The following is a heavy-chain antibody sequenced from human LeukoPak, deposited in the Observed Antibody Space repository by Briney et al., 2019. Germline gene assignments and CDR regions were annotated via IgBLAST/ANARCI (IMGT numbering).Heavy chain of an antibody. CDR1: GYTFTGYY. D-gene: IGHD6-13*01. CDR2: INPNSGGT. V-gene: IGHV1-2*02. CDR3: ASPAAGSPYYYYGMDV. J-gene: IGHJ6*02. Sequence: ASVKVSCKASGYTFTGYYMHWVRQAPGQGLEWMGWINPNSGGTNYAQKFQGRVTMTRDTSISTAYMELSRLRSDDTAVYYCASPAAGSPYYYYGMDVWGRGTTVTVSS.